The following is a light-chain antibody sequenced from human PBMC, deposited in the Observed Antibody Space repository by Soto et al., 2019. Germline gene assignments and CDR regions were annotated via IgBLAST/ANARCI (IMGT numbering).Light chain of an antibody. CDR2: EVT. Sequence: ALTQPPCASGSPGQSVTISCTGTSSDVGGYDYVSWYQQHPGKAPKLMIYEVTIRPSGVSDRFSGSKSGNTASLTVSGLQAEDEADYYCSSYTGGNPSYVFGTGTKVTVL. J-gene: IGLJ1*01. CDR3: SSYTGGNPSYV. CDR1: SSDVGGYDY. V-gene: IGLV2-8*01.